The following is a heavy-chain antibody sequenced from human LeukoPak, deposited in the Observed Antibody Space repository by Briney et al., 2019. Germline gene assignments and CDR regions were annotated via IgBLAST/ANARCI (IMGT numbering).Heavy chain of an antibody. Sequence: SETLSLTCTVSGGSISSYYWSWIRQHPGKGLEWIGYIYYSGSTNYNPSLKSRVTISVDTSKNQFSLKLSSVAAADTAVYYCARVEGTYYYYMDVWGKGTTVTVSS. CDR2: IYYSGST. V-gene: IGHV4-59*01. J-gene: IGHJ6*03. D-gene: IGHD1-1*01. CDR3: ARVEGTYYYYMDV. CDR1: GGSISSYY.